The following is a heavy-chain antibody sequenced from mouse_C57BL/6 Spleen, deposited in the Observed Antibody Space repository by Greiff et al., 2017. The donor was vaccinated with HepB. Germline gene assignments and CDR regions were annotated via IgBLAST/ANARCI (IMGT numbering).Heavy chain of an antibody. J-gene: IGHJ4*01. Sequence: VHLVESGAELAKPGASVKLSCKASGYTFTSYWMHWVKQRPGQGLEWIGYINPSSGYTKYNQKFKDKATLTADKSSSTAYMQLSSLTYEDSAVYYCARERDGSSYRSAMDYWGQGTSVTVSS. CDR3: ARERDGSSYRSAMDY. CDR1: GYTFTSYW. CDR2: INPSSGYT. V-gene: IGHV1-7*01. D-gene: IGHD1-1*01.